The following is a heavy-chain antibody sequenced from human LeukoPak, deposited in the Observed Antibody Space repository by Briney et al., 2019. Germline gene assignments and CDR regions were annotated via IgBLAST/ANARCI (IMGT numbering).Heavy chain of an antibody. V-gene: IGHV4-38-2*02. CDR1: GYSISSGYY. CDR2: IYHSGST. CDR3: ARDGDLVAVAAIGGTRDLAYFDY. Sequence: PSETLSLTCTVSGYSISSGYYWGWIRQPPGKGLEWIGSIYHSGSTYYNPSLKSRVTISVDTSKNQFSLKLSSVTAADTAVYYCARDGDLVAVAAIGGTRDLAYFDYWGQGTLVTVSS. D-gene: IGHD2-15*01. J-gene: IGHJ4*02.